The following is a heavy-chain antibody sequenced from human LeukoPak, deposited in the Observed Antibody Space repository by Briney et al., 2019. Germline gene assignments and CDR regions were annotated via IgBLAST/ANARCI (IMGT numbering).Heavy chain of an antibody. V-gene: IGHV4-59*01. CDR2: IYYSGST. D-gene: IGHD3-22*01. CDR1: GGSISSYY. CDR3: ARLHYYDSSGYHWFDP. J-gene: IGHJ5*02. Sequence: SETLSLTCTVSGGSISSYYWSWIRQPPGKGLEWIGYIYYSGSTNYNPSLKSRATISVDTSKNQFSLKLSSVTAADTAVYYCARLHYYDSSGYHWFDPWGQGTLVTVSS.